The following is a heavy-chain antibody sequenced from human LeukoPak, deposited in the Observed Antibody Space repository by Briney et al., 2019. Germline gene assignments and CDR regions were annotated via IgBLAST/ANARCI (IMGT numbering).Heavy chain of an antibody. V-gene: IGHV4-38-2*01. CDR3: ARPRVGPTKGFDY. D-gene: IGHD1-26*01. CDR2: IYHTGIT. J-gene: IGHJ4*02. CDR1: GYSISSNNY. Sequence: SETLSLTCAVSGYSISSNNYWGWIRQPPGKGLEWIGSIYHTGITYYNPSLKSRVTISVDTSKNQFSLKLSSVTTADTAVYYRARPRVGPTKGFDYWGRGTLVTVSS.